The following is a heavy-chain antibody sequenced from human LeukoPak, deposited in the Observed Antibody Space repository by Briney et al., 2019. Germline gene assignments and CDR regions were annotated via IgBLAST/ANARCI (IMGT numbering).Heavy chain of an antibody. CDR3: AREYGSGSSLDY. D-gene: IGHD3-10*01. CDR2: IYSSGST. Sequence: PSETLSLTCTVSGGSISSYSWSWIRQPAGKGLEWIGHIYSSGSTNYNPSLKSRATMSVDTSKNQFSLKLNSVTAADTAVYYCAREYGSGSSLDYWGRGTLVTVSS. V-gene: IGHV4-4*07. J-gene: IGHJ4*02. CDR1: GGSISSYS.